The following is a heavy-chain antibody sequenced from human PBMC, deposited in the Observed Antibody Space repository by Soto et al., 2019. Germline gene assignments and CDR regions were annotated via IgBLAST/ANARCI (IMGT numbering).Heavy chain of an antibody. D-gene: IGHD3-22*01. CDR2: VYQSGNA. J-gene: IGHJ5*02. Sequence: QLQLQESGSGLVKPSQTLSLTCTVSGGSIRRDAYAWSWIRQPPGKGLEWIGYVYQSGNAYYNPSLESRVTISLDASRNEFSLKLTSVTAADTAVYFCARVEYDTEPYYYDHWGQGTLITVSP. V-gene: IGHV4-30-2*01. CDR3: ARVEYDTEPYYYDH. CDR1: GGSIRRDAYA.